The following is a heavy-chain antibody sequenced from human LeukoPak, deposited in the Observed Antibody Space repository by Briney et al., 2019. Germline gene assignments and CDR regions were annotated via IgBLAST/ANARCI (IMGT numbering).Heavy chain of an antibody. CDR2: IIPILGIA. CDR1: GGTFSSYA. CDR3: ARDRSLAVAAPYYFDY. D-gene: IGHD6-19*01. Sequence: GASVKVSCKASGGTFSSYAISWVRQAPGQGLEWMGRIIPILGIANYAQKFQGRVTITADKSTSTAYMELSSLRSEDTAVYYCARDRSLAVAAPYYFDYWGQGTLVTVSS. V-gene: IGHV1-69*04. J-gene: IGHJ4*02.